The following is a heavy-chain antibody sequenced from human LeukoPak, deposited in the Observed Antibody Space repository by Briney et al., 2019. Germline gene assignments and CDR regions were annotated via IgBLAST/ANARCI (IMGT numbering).Heavy chain of an antibody. J-gene: IGHJ1*01. D-gene: IGHD6-13*01. CDR2: ISAYNGNT. CDR3: ARVGSSSWYGSGPRH. Sequence: ASVKVSCKASGYTFTSYGISWVRQAPGQGLEWMGWISAYNGNTNYAQTLQGRVTMTTDTSTSTAYMELRSLRSDDTAVYYCARVGSSSWYGSGPRHWGQGTLVTVSS. CDR1: GYTFTSYG. V-gene: IGHV1-18*01.